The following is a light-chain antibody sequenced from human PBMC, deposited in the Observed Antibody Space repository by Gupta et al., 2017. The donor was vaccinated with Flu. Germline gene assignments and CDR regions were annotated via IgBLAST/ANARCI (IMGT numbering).Light chain of an antibody. Sequence: EILLTQPPGTLSLSPGERATLSCRVSQSVNSNYLAWYQQKHGQAPRLLIYGASSRATDAPDTFSGSGCATAFTLTISRLEPEDFAVYYCQHQGSSPQDFGGGTKVEIK. V-gene: IGKV3-20*01. CDR2: GAS. J-gene: IGKJ4*01. CDR1: QSVNSNY. CDR3: QHQGSSPQD.